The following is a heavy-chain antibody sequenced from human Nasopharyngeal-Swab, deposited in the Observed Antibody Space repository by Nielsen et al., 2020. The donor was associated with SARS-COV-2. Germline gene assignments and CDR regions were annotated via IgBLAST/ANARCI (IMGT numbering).Heavy chain of an antibody. V-gene: IGHV1-46*01. CDR2: INPSGGST. CDR1: GYTFTSYY. Sequence: ASVKVSCKASGYTFTSYYMHWVRQAPGQGLEWMGIINPSGGSTSYAQKFQGRVTMTRDTSTSTVYMELSSLRSEDTAVYYCARGRNYYGSGRWSRMDVRGQGTTVTVSS. D-gene: IGHD3-10*01. CDR3: ARGRNYYGSGRWSRMDV. J-gene: IGHJ6*02.